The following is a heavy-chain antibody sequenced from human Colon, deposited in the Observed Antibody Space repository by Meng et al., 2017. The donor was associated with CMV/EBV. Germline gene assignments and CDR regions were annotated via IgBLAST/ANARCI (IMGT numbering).Heavy chain of an antibody. Sequence: GGSLRLSCSASGFNFSTYIFNWVRHVPGTGLEWVGSITGASDYIYHVASLRGRFTISRDNAKNSVYLQMKSLRTEDTAVYYCARVRDSRLYYGIAVWGQGTTVTVSS. CDR3: ARVRDSRLYYGIAV. V-gene: IGHV3-21*06. J-gene: IGHJ6*02. CDR1: GFNFSTYI. D-gene: IGHD2-15*01. CDR2: ITGASDYI.